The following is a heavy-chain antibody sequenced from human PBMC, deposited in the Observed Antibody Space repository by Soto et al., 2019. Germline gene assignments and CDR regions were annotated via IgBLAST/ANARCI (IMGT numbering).Heavy chain of an antibody. CDR1: GYTFTGYY. CDR3: ARDLACTNGVCSPFDY. V-gene: IGHV1-2*02. Sequence: ASVKVSCKPSGYTFTGYYMHWVRLAPGQGLEWMGWINPNSGGTNYAQKFQGRVTMTRDTSISTAYMELSRLRSDDTAVYYCARDLACTNGVCSPFDYWGQGTLVTVS. CDR2: INPNSGGT. J-gene: IGHJ4*02. D-gene: IGHD2-8*01.